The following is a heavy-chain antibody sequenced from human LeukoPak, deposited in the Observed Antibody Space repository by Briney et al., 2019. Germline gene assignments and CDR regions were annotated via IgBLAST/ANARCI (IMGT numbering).Heavy chain of an antibody. D-gene: IGHD3-10*01. J-gene: IGHJ4*02. V-gene: IGHV4-39*07. Sequence: PSETLSLTCTVSGGSISSSSYYWGWIRQPPGKGLEWIGSIYYSGSTYYNPSLKSRVTISVDTSKNQFSLKLSSVTAADTAVYYCARDKGSGSYYVFDYWGQGTLVTVSS. CDR2: IYYSGST. CDR3: ARDKGSGSYYVFDY. CDR1: GGSISSSSYY.